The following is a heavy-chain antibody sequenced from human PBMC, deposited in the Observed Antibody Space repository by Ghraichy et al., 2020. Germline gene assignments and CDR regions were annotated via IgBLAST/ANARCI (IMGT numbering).Heavy chain of an antibody. CDR2: ISYDGSNK. J-gene: IGHJ4*02. CDR3: AKDYQHFDY. V-gene: IGHV3-30*18. D-gene: IGHD3-16*02. CDR1: GFTFSSYG. Sequence: GGSLRLSCAASGFTFSSYGMHWVRQAPGKGLEWVAVISYDGSNKYYADSVKGRFTISRDNSKNTLYLQMNSLRAEDTAVYYCAKDYQHFDYWGQGTLVTVSS.